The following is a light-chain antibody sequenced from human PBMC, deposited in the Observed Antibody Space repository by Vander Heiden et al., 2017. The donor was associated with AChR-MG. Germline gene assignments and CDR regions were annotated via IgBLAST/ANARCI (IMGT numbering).Light chain of an antibody. CDR1: QSISSY. CDR2: AAS. Sequence: DLQMNQSPSSLSASVGDRVTITCRASQSISSYLNWYQQKPGKAPKLLVYAASNLQSGVPSRFSGSGSGTDFTLTISSLQPEDFATYYCQQSYSTSRTFGGGTKVEI. J-gene: IGKJ4*02. CDR3: QQSYSTSRT. V-gene: IGKV1-39*01.